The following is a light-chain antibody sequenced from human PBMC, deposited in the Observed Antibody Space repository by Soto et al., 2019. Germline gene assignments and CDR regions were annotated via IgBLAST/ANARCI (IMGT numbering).Light chain of an antibody. CDR3: QQDYNYPRT. J-gene: IGKJ1*01. V-gene: IGKV1-6*01. CDR2: AAS. CDR1: QGIRND. Sequence: AIQMTQSPSSMSASVGDRVTITCRASQGIRNDLGWYQQKPGKAPKLLIYAASSLQSGVPSRFSGSASGTDFPLTISSLQPEEFATYYCQQDYNYPRTFGQGTKVEIK.